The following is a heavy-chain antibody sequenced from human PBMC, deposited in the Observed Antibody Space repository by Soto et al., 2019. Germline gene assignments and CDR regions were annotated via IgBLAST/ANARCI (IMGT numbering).Heavy chain of an antibody. CDR2: IWYDGSNK. CDR3: ARGPTRLRYAFDI. D-gene: IGHD3-3*01. Sequence: GGSLRLSCAASGFTFSSYGMHWVRQAPGKGLEWVAVIWYDGSNKYYADSVKGRFTISRDNSKNTLYLQMNSLRAEDTAVYYCARGPTRLRYAFDIWGQGTMVTVSS. V-gene: IGHV3-33*01. CDR1: GFTFSSYG. J-gene: IGHJ3*02.